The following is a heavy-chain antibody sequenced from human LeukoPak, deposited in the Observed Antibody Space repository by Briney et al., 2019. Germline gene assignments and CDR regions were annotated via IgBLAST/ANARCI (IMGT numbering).Heavy chain of an antibody. CDR1: GFTSSSYG. Sequence: GGSLRLSCAASGFTSSSYGMHWVRQAPGKGLERVAVIWYDGSNKYYADSVKGRFTISRDNSKNTLYLQMNSLRAEDTAVYYCARAEEQWLVPDYWGQGTLVTVPS. J-gene: IGHJ4*02. CDR3: ARAEEQWLVPDY. D-gene: IGHD6-19*01. V-gene: IGHV3-33*01. CDR2: IWYDGSNK.